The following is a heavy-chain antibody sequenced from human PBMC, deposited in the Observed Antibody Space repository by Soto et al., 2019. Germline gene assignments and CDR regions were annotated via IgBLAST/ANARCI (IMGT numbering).Heavy chain of an antibody. CDR3: ARKVWNQYFDY. CDR1: GFSFSDYY. J-gene: IGHJ4*02. D-gene: IGHD1-1*01. CDR2: ISSGSNTI. V-gene: IGHV3-11*01. Sequence: GGSLRLSCAASGFSFSDYYMSWIRLAPGKGLEWVSFISSGSNTISYADSVKGRFTISRDNAKNSLYLQINSLRAEDTAVYYCARKVWNQYFDYWGQGTLVTVSS.